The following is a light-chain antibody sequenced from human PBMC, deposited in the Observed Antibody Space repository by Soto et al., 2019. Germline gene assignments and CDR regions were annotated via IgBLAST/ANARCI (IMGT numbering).Light chain of an antibody. CDR2: ENS. V-gene: IGLV2-23*01. CDR3: CSYAGSSTDV. CDR1: SSDVGSYNL. Sequence: QSVLTQPASVSGSPGQSITISCTGTSSDVGSYNLVSWYQQHPGKAPKLMIYENSKRPSGVSNRFSGSKSANTASLTISGLQAEDEADYYCCSYAGSSTDVFGAGTKLTVL. J-gene: IGLJ1*01.